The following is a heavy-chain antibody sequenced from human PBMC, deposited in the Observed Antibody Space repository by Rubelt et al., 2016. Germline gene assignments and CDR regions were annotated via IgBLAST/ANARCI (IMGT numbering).Heavy chain of an antibody. J-gene: IGHJ4*02. D-gene: IGHD1-1*01. Sequence: GYTVSVKGRFTISRDDSKNTAYLQMNSLITEDTAVYYCTTDLEPFDYWGQGTLVTVSS. V-gene: IGHV3-73*01. CDR3: TTDLEPFDY.